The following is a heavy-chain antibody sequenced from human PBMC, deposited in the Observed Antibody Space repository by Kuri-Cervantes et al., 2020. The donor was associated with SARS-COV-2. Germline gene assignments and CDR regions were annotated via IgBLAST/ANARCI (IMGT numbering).Heavy chain of an antibody. CDR2: IKQDGSEK. Sequence: GGSLRLSCAASGFTLSSYWMSWVRQAPGKGLEWVANIKQDGSEKYYVDSVKGRFTISRDNAKNSLYLQMNSLRAEDTAVYYCARAVLGVVAYFDYWGQGTLVTVSS. D-gene: IGHD3-3*01. V-gene: IGHV3-7*04. CDR1: GFTLSSYW. CDR3: ARAVLGVVAYFDY. J-gene: IGHJ4*02.